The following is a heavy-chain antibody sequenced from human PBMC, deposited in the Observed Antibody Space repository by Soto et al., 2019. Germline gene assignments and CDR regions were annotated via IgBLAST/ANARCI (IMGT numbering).Heavy chain of an antibody. CDR2: ISAYNGNT. CDR1: GYTFTNFG. D-gene: IGHD3-22*01. Sequence: VASVKVSCKASGYTFTNFGISWVRQAPGQGLEWMGWISAYNGNTNYAQKFQGRVTMTTDTSTSTAHMDLSSLTSGDTALYFCAREGEFYYDANGYPTRCYFDYWGQGTLVTVSS. V-gene: IGHV1-18*01. CDR3: AREGEFYYDANGYPTRCYFDY. J-gene: IGHJ4*02.